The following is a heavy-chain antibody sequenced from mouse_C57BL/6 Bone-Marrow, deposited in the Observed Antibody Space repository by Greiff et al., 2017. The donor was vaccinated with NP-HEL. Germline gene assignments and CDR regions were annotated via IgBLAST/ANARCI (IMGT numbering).Heavy chain of an antibody. Sequence: QVQLQQPGTELVKPGASVKLSCKASGYTFTSYWMHWVKQRPGQGLAWIGNINPSNGGTNYNEKIKNKATLTVDKSNSTANMEISSLTSEDSAVYYCASVAVWGQGTTLTVSS. CDR1: GYTFTSYW. V-gene: IGHV1-53*01. CDR2: INPSNGGT. D-gene: IGHD1-1*01. CDR3: ASVAV. J-gene: IGHJ2*01.